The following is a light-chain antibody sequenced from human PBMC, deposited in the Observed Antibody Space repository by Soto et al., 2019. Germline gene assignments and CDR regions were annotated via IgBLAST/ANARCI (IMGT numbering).Light chain of an antibody. J-gene: IGLJ2*01. CDR3: SSYTSSSLV. Sequence: QSALTQPASVSGSPGQSITFSCTGTSSDVGGYNYVSWYQQHPGKAPKLMIYEVSNRPSGVSNRFSGSKSGNTASLTISGLQAEDEADYYCSSYTSSSLVFGGGTKLTVL. CDR1: SSDVGGYNY. CDR2: EVS. V-gene: IGLV2-14*01.